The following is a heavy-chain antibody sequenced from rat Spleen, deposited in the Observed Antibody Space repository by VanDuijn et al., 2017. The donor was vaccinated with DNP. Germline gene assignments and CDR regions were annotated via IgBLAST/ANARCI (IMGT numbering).Heavy chain of an antibody. D-gene: IGHD5-1*01. Sequence: EVQLVETGGGLVQPGRSMKLSCAASGLTFSTFPMAWVRKAPTKGLEWVASISTNGGSTYYRDSVKGRFTISRDNAKSTLYLQMNSLRSEDTATYYCKVGARYWGQGVMVTVSS. V-gene: IGHV5-46*01. CDR2: ISTNGGST. CDR3: KVGARY. J-gene: IGHJ2*01. CDR1: GLTFSTFP.